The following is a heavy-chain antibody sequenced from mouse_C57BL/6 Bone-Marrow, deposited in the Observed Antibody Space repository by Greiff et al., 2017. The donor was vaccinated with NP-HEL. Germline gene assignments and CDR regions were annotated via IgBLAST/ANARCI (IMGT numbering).Heavy chain of an antibody. CDR3: ASSGTTVVARYYFDS. J-gene: IGHJ2*01. Sequence: QVQLQQPGAELVKPGASVKLSCKASGYTFTSYWMHWVKQRPGQGLEWIGMIHPNSGSTNYNEKFKSKATLTVDKSSSTAYMQLSSLTSEDPAVYYCASSGTTVVARYYFDSWVQGTTLTVSS. D-gene: IGHD1-1*01. V-gene: IGHV1-64*01. CDR1: GYTFTSYW. CDR2: IHPNSGST.